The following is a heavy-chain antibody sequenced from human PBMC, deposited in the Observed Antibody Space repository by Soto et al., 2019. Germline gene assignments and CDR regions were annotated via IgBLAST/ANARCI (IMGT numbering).Heavy chain of an antibody. CDR1: GFTLSSYW. D-gene: IGHD6-13*01. V-gene: IGHV3-74*01. CDR3: ARRAAAGRSFDY. Sequence: PGGSLRLSCAASGFTLSSYWMHWVRQAPGKGLEWVSRINRDGSSTSYADSVKGRFTISRDSAKNTLYLQMNSLRAEDTAVYYCARRAAAGRSFDYWGLGTLVTVSS. J-gene: IGHJ4*02. CDR2: INRDGSST.